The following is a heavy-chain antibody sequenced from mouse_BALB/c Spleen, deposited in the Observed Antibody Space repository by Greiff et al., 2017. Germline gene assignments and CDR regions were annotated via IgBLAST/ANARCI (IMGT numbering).Heavy chain of an antibody. Sequence: EVMLVESGGGLVKPGGSLKLSCAASGFTFSSYTMSWVRQTPEKRLEWVATISSGGGNTYYPDSVKGRFTIARDNAKNYLYLQMSSLRSEDTALYYCARGRGDYGWYFDVWGAGTTVTVSS. CDR3: ARGRGDYGWYFDV. CDR2: ISSGGGNT. V-gene: IGHV5-9*03. D-gene: IGHD2-4*01. J-gene: IGHJ1*01. CDR1: GFTFSSYT.